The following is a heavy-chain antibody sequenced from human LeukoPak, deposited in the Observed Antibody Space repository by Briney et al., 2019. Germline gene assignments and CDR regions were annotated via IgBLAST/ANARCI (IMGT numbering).Heavy chain of an antibody. D-gene: IGHD3-22*01. Sequence: PGGSLRLSCAASGFTFSKAWVSWVRQAPGKGLDWVGRIRSKTDGGTTDYAAPVKGRFTISRDDSENTLYLQMNSLKTEDTAVYYCTYYYDSSGVTYFDYWGQGTLVTVSS. V-gene: IGHV3-15*01. CDR1: GFTFSKAW. CDR3: TYYYDSSGVTYFDY. CDR2: IRSKTDGGTT. J-gene: IGHJ4*02.